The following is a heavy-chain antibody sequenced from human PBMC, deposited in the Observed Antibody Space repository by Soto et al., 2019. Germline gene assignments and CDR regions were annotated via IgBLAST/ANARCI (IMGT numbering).Heavy chain of an antibody. Sequence: QVQLVQSGAEVKKPGSSVKVSCKASGGTFSSYTISWVRQAPGQGLEWMGRIIPILGIANYAQKFQGRVTITADKSTSTAYMELSSLRSEDTAVYYCASVDYDSSGYLWGWYFDLWGRGTLVTVSS. CDR1: GGTFSSYT. J-gene: IGHJ2*01. V-gene: IGHV1-69*02. D-gene: IGHD3-22*01. CDR3: ASVDYDSSGYLWGWYFDL. CDR2: IIPILGIA.